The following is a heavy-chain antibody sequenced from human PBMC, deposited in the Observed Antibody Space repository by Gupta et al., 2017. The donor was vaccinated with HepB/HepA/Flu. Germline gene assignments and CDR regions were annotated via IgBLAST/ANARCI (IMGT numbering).Heavy chain of an antibody. CDR1: GDSIRSRSYY. CDR3: VAYSGSLDY. CDR2: IYYGDNL. V-gene: IGHV4-39*07. Sequence: QLQLQESGPGLAKPSETLSLTCSVSGDSIRSRSYYWGWIRQSPGKGLEWIGSIYYGDNLYYKPSLRSRVTISVDSSNNLFSLELRSVTAADTAVYYCVAYSGSLDYWGQGTLVTVSS. J-gene: IGHJ4*02. D-gene: IGHD5-12*01.